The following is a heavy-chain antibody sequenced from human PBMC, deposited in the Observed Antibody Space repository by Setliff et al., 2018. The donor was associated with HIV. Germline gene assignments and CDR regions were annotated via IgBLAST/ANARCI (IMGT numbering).Heavy chain of an antibody. CDR1: GYTFTDWF. J-gene: IGHJ4*02. CDR3: ARQVSNSLEH. CDR2: ISPLNGET. D-gene: IGHD2-8*01. Sequence: ASVKVSCKSSGYTFTDWFMHWVRQAPGQGLEWMGWISPLNGETRITQRLRGRVTMTRDTDIKTSYMEFSVLTFDDSAVYYCARQVSNSLEHWGQGTLVTVSS. V-gene: IGHV1-2*02.